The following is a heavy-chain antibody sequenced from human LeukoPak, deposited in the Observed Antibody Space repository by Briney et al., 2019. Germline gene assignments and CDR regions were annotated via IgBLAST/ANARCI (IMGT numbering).Heavy chain of an antibody. CDR2: IVVSGSDDNI. Sequence: PGGSLRLSCAASGFTFSAYDMTLVRQAPGKVLEWVSTIVVSGSDDNIYYADSVKGRFTISRDNSKNTLYLQMNGLRVEDTAVYYCTKDPPRRSDYWGQGTLVTVSS. J-gene: IGHJ4*02. D-gene: IGHD4-17*01. V-gene: IGHV3-23*01. CDR3: TKDPPRRSDY. CDR1: GFTFSAYD.